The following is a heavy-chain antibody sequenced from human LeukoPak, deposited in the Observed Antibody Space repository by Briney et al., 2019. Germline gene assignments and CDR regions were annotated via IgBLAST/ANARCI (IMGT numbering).Heavy chain of an antibody. D-gene: IGHD6-6*01. V-gene: IGHV3-48*01. CDR2: ISSSSSSI. CDR3: ARGGAARPDY. J-gene: IGHJ4*02. Sequence: GGSLRLSCAASGFTFRNYGMDWVRQAPGKGLEWVSYISSSSSSINYADSVKGRFTISRDNAKNSVFLQMNSLRAEDTAVYYCARGGAARPDYWGQGTLVTVSS. CDR1: GFTFRNYG.